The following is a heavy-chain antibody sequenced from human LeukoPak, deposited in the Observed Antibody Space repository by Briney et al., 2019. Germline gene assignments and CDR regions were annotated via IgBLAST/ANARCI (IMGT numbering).Heavy chain of an antibody. D-gene: IGHD3-10*01. CDR2: INPSGGST. V-gene: IGHV1-46*01. Sequence: GASVKVSCKASGYTFTSYYMHWVRQAPGQGLEWMGIINPSGGSTSYAQKFQGRVTMTRDMSTSTGYMELSSLRPEATAVYYCARDPGGVRGVIVGGLDYWGQGTLVTVSS. J-gene: IGHJ4*02. CDR3: ARDPGGVRGVIVGGLDY. CDR1: GYTFTSYY.